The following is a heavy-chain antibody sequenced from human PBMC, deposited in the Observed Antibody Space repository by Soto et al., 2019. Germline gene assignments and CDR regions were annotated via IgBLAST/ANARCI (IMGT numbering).Heavy chain of an antibody. D-gene: IGHD2-2*01. V-gene: IGHV1-18*01. Sequence: GASVKVSCKASGYTFTSYVISWVRQAPGQGLEWMGWISAYNGNTNYAQKLQGRVTMTTDTSTSTAYMELRSLRSDDTAVYYCARDGEDIVLVPAAVFGWFDPWGQGTLVTVSS. J-gene: IGHJ5*02. CDR1: GYTFTSYV. CDR3: ARDGEDIVLVPAAVFGWFDP. CDR2: ISAYNGNT.